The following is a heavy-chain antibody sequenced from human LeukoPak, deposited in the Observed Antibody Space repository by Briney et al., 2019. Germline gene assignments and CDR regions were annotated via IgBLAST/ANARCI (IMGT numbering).Heavy chain of an antibody. CDR1: GGSVSSGSYY. D-gene: IGHD3-3*02. V-gene: IGHV4-61*01. J-gene: IGHJ4*02. Sequence: SETLSLTCTVSGGSVSSGSYYWSWIRQPPGKGLEWIGYIYYSGSTNYNPSLKGRVTISVDTSKNQFSLKLTSVTAADTAVYYCARIQRTSGISFFDYWGQGTLVTVSS. CDR3: ARIQRTSGISFFDY. CDR2: IYYSGST.